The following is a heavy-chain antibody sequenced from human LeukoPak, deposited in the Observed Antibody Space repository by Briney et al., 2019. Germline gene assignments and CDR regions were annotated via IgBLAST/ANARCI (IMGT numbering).Heavy chain of an antibody. Sequence: ASVKVSCKASGYTFTGYYMHWVRQAPGRGLEWMGWINPNSGDTKYAQKFQGRVTMTRDTSISTAYMELSRLKSDDTAVYYCATQRGSYLWGTDFDYWGQGTLVTVSS. J-gene: IGHJ4*02. CDR1: GYTFTGYY. D-gene: IGHD3-16*01. CDR3: ATQRGSYLWGTDFDY. V-gene: IGHV1-2*02. CDR2: INPNSGDT.